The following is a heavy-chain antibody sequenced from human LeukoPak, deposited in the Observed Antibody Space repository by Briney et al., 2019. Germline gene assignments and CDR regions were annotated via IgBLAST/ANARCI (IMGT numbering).Heavy chain of an antibody. Sequence: GGSLRLSCAASGFTFHDYTMHWVRQAPGKGLEWVSLIRWDDGSTYYAHSVKGRFIISRDNSKNSLYLQMNSLRTEDTALYYCAKVHAAGALYYFDYWGQGTLVTVSS. CDR1: GFTFHDYT. CDR3: AKVHAAGALYYFDY. J-gene: IGHJ4*02. V-gene: IGHV3-43*01. CDR2: IRWDDGST. D-gene: IGHD6-13*01.